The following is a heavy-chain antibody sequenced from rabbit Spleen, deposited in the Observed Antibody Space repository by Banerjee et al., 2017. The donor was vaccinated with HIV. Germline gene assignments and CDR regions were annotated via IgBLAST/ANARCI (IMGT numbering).Heavy chain of an antibody. CDR3: ARWGSASYYLTYIL. CDR1: GFSFSSGYY. Sequence: QEQLEESGGDLVKPGASLTLTCTASGFSFSSGYYMSWVRQAPGKGLEWIACIGISGGSTNYASWAKGRFTISKTSSTTVTLQMTSLTAADTATYFCARWGSASYYLTYILWGPGTLVTVS. D-gene: IGHD8-1*01. V-gene: IGHV1S45*01. CDR2: IGISGGST. J-gene: IGHJ4*01.